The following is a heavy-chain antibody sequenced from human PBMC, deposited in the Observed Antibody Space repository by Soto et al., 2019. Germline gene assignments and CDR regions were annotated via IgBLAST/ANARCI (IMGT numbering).Heavy chain of an antibody. V-gene: IGHV3-43*01. CDR3: AKGRLCFGKYYFDY. D-gene: IGHD3-10*01. J-gene: IGHJ4*02. CDR1: GFTFDDYT. Sequence: GGSLRLSCAASGFTFDDYTMHWVRQAPGKGLEWVSLISWDGGSTYYADSVKGRFTISRDNSKNSLYLQMNSLRTEDTALYYCAKGRLCFGKYYFDYWGQGTLVTVSS. CDR2: ISWDGGST.